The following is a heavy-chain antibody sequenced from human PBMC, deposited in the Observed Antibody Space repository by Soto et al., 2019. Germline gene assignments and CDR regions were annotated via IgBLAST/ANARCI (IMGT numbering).Heavy chain of an antibody. D-gene: IGHD5-12*01. CDR1: GYTFTSYY. CDR2: INPSGGST. V-gene: IGHV1-46*01. Sequence: ASVKVSCKASGYTFTSYYMHWVRQAPGQGLEWMGIINPSGGSTSYAQRFQGRVTMTRDTSTSTVYMELSSLRSEDTAVYYCARLLSGYDSVYYYYGMDVWGQGTTVTVSS. J-gene: IGHJ6*02. CDR3: ARLLSGYDSVYYYYGMDV.